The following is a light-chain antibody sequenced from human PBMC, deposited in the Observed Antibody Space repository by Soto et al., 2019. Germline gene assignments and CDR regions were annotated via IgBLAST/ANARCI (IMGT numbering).Light chain of an antibody. J-gene: IGKJ5*01. CDR3: QQLHSYPIT. CDR2: ASS. Sequence: DMQLTQSPSSLSAAVGDSVTITCRASQGISSYLAWYQQKPGKAPKLLIYASSTLQSGVPSRFSGSGSGTEFTLTISSLQTEDFATYFCQQLHSYPITFGQETRLEIK. V-gene: IGKV1-9*01. CDR1: QGISSY.